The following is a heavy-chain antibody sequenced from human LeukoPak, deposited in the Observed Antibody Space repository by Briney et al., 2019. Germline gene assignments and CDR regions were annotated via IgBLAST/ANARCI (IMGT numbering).Heavy chain of an antibody. CDR3: ARGDCVWWSYRPFDY. J-gene: IGHJ4*02. Sequence: GGSLRLSCAASGFTFSSYWMHWVRQAPGKGLVWVSRINSDGSSTSYADSVKGRFTISRDNAKNTLYLQMNSLRAEDTAVYYCARGDCVWWSYRPFDYWGQGTLVTVSS. V-gene: IGHV3-74*01. CDR1: GFTFSSYW. D-gene: IGHD3-16*02. CDR2: INSDGSST.